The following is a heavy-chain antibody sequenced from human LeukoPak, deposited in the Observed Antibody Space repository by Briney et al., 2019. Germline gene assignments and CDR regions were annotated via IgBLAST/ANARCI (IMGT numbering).Heavy chain of an antibody. V-gene: IGHV3-33*01. J-gene: IGHJ5*02. Sequence: GGSLKLSCAASGFTFSDYGMHWVRQVPGKGLEWVAVIWYDGSNKYYADSVKGRFTISRDNSRNTLYLQMSGLKTEDTAVYYCTTDPLRDHWGQGTLVSVSS. CDR2: IWYDGSNK. D-gene: IGHD3-16*01. CDR3: TTDPLRDH. CDR1: GFTFSDYG.